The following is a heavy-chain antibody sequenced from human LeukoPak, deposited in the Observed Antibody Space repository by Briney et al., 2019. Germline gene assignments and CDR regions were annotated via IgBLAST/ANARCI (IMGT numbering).Heavy chain of an antibody. CDR3: AKEFKEITIFGVVHKYYYGMDV. CDR1: GFTFSSYA. D-gene: IGHD3-3*01. CDR2: ISGSGGST. V-gene: IGHV3-23*01. J-gene: IGHJ6*02. Sequence: GGPLRLSCAASGFTFSSYAMSWVRQAPGKGLEWVSAISGSGGSTYYADSVKGRFTISRDNSKNTLYLQMNSLRAEDTAVYYCAKEFKEITIFGVVHKYYYGMDVWGQGTTVTVSS.